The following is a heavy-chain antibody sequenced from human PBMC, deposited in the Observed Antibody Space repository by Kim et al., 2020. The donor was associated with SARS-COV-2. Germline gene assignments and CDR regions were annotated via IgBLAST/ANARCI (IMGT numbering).Heavy chain of an antibody. V-gene: IGHV4-4*07. J-gene: IGHJ4*02. CDR3: ARDYYDSSGYYFDY. CDR2: IYTSGST. CDR1: GGSISSYY. D-gene: IGHD3-22*01. Sequence: SETLSLTCTVSGGSISSYYWSWIRQPAGKGLEWIGRIYTSGSTNYNPSLKSRVTMSVDTSKNQFSLKLSSVTAADTAVYYCARDYYDSSGYYFDYWGQGTLVTVSS.